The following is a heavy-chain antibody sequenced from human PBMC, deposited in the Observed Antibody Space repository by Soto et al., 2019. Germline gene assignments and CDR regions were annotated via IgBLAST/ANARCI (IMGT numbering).Heavy chain of an antibody. V-gene: IGHV1-2*02. J-gene: IGHJ4*02. CDR2: IGPESGAT. CDR3: GRGRSGQIVVFY. Sequence: ASVKVSCKASGYTFTGHYIHWVRQAPEQGPEWMGEIGPESGATRYARRFQGRVTMTRDMSITTVYMELNNLSPDDTAVYYCGRGRSGQIVVFYWGQGTPVTVSS. D-gene: IGHD1-26*01. CDR1: GYTFTGHY.